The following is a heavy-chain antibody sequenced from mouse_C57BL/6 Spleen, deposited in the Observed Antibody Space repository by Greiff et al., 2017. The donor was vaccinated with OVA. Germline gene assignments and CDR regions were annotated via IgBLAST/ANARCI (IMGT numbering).Heavy chain of an antibody. Sequence: VQLQQSGPELVKPGASVKIPCKASGYTFTDYNMDWVKQSHGKSLEWIGDINPNNGGTIYNQKFKGKATLTVDKSSSTAYMELRSLTSEDTAVYYCARSVYGNYYWYFDVWGTGTTVTVSS. D-gene: IGHD2-10*02. J-gene: IGHJ1*03. CDR2: INPNNGGT. V-gene: IGHV1-18*01. CDR3: ARSVYGNYYWYFDV. CDR1: GYTFTDYN.